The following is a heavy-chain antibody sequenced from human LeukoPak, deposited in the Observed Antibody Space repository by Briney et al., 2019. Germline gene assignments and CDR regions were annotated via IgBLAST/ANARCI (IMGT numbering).Heavy chain of an antibody. D-gene: IGHD2-2*01. CDR2: ISAYIGNT. Sequence: GASVTVSCKTSGYIFTTYGISWVRQAPGQGLEWMGWISAYIGNTNYAQKLQGRVTMTTDTSTNTAYMELRSLTSDDTAVYYCARAWDCSSTTCFVYFDYWGQGSLVTVPS. J-gene: IGHJ4*02. CDR3: ARAWDCSSTTCFVYFDY. CDR1: GYIFTTYG. V-gene: IGHV1-18*01.